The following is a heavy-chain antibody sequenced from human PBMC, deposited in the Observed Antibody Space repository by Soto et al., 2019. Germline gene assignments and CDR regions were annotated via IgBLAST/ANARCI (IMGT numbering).Heavy chain of an antibody. CDR3: ARQYCSSTRCYQYFDF. CDR1: GGSINSYY. Sequence: QVQLQESGPGLVRPSETLSLTCTVSGGSINSYYWSWIRQSPEKGLEWIGYIYSSGSTNYNPSLKSRVPIAVDTAMNQFSLMLSSVTAADTAVYYCARQYCSSTRCYQYFDFWGQGTLVTVSS. V-gene: IGHV4-59*08. D-gene: IGHD2-2*01. J-gene: IGHJ4*02. CDR2: IYSSGST.